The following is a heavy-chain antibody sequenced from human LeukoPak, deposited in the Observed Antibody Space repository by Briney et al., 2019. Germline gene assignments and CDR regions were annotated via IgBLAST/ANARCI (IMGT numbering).Heavy chain of an antibody. Sequence: PSEILSLTCTVSDGSISTSSYYWGWIRQPPGKGLEWIGRIYYSGYTYYNPSLKSRVTISVDTSKNQLSLKLSSVSAADTAVYYCARQDSSSFDSWGQGTLVTVSS. CDR3: ARQDSSSFDS. CDR1: DGSISTSSYY. D-gene: IGHD6-6*01. J-gene: IGHJ4*02. V-gene: IGHV4-39*01. CDR2: IYYSGYT.